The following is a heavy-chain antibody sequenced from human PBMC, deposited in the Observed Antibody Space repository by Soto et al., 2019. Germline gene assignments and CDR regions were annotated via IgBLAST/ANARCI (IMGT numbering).Heavy chain of an antibody. V-gene: IGHV3-23*01. CDR3: AKADCSGGGCFRNFDY. J-gene: IGHJ4*02. CDR1: GFAFSSYA. CDR2: IRGNGGRT. D-gene: IGHD2-15*01. Sequence: EVQLLESGGGLVQPGGSLRLSCAASGFAFSSYAMGWVRQAPGKGLEWVSTIRGNGGRTYTADSMEGRFTTSRDNSKNPRYLQMSSLRAEDTGLYFCAKADCSGGGCFRNFDYWGQGTQVTVSS.